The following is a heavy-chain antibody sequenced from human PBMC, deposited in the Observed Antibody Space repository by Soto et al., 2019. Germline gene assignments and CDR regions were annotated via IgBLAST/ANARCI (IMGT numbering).Heavy chain of an antibody. CDR3: GKGSQSTGWPV. V-gene: IGHV3-23*01. D-gene: IGHD6-19*01. CDR1: EVTTSNYG. CDR2: IRGSGDST. Sequence: GGSLRLPCTASEVTTSNYGIRWVRQAPGKGLECVSAIRGSGDSTFYAASVKGGFAISGDNSKNRLYLQMSSLRAEDTAVYYGGKGSQSTGWPVWGKGSTDTV. J-gene: IGHJ6*03.